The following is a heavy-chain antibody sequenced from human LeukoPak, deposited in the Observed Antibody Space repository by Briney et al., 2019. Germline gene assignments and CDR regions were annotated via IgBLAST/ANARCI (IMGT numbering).Heavy chain of an antibody. CDR2: IRSSSRTI. Sequence: PGGTLRLSCAASGFTFSSHGMNWVRQAPGKGLEWVSYIRSSSRTIYYADSVKGRFTISRDNAKNSLFLQMNSLRAEDTAVYYCARDGSGRVPEMSAPDYWGQGTLVTVSS. D-gene: IGHD3-10*01. CDR3: ARDGSGRVPEMSAPDY. J-gene: IGHJ4*02. CDR1: GFTFSSHG. V-gene: IGHV3-48*01.